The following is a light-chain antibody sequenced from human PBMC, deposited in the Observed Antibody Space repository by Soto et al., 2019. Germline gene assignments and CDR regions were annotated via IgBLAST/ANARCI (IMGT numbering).Light chain of an antibody. J-gene: IGLJ1*01. CDR3: TSYTTGSPFV. CDR2: DVS. V-gene: IGLV2-14*01. Sequence: QSALTQPASVSGSPGQSITISCTGTSSDVGGYGYVSWYQQHPGKAPKLMIYDVSNRPSGVSDRFSGSKSGNTASLTISGPQAEDEPYYYCTSYTTGSPFVFGTGTKLPV. CDR1: SSDVGGYGY.